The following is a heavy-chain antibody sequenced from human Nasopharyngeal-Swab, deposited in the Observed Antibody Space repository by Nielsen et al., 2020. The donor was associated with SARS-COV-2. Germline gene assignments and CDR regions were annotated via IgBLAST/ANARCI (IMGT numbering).Heavy chain of an antibody. Sequence: GGSLRLSCAASGFTFDDNAMHWVRQAPGKGLEWVSGISWNSGSTGYADSVKGRFTISRDNAKNSLYLQMNSLRAEDTALYYCAKGVKYDFWSGTWGDWGQGTLVTVSS. CDR2: ISWNSGST. J-gene: IGHJ4*02. D-gene: IGHD3-3*01. CDR3: AKGVKYDFWSGTWGD. CDR1: GFTFDDNA. V-gene: IGHV3-9*01.